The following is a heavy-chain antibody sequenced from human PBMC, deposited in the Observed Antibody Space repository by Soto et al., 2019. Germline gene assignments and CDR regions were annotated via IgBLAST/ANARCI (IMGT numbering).Heavy chain of an antibody. CDR2: IKRDASEK. CDR3: ARDSGDGSGSSVNHYLDY. V-gene: IGHV3-7*01. J-gene: IGHJ4*01. CDR1: GFALGNYW. D-gene: IGHD3-10*01. Sequence: PEVSVRLSCSASGFALGNYWVSWVRQAPGKGLEWLATIKRDASEKKYVVSVKGRFTISRDNAKNSMYLQMARLRAEDKAVYYCARDSGDGSGSSVNHYLDYWGQGTLVTVSS.